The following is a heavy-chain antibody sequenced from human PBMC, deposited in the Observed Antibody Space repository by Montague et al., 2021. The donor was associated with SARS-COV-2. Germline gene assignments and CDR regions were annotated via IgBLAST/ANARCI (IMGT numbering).Heavy chain of an antibody. Sequence: SLRLSCAASGFTFSSYAMHLVRQAPGKGLEWVAVISYDGSNKYYLDSXKGRFTISRDNSKNTLYLQMNSLRAEDTAVYYCARDPDGYNEDGAFDIWGQGTMVTVSS. D-gene: IGHD5-24*01. CDR1: GFTFSSYA. CDR3: ARDPDGYNEDGAFDI. CDR2: ISYDGSNK. J-gene: IGHJ3*02. V-gene: IGHV3-30*04.